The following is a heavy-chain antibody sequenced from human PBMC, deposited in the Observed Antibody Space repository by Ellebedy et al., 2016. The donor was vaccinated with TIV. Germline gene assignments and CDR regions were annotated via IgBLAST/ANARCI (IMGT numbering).Heavy chain of an antibody. Sequence: GGPLRLSCAASGFTFSSYVMHWVRQAPGQGLEWVAALSNDGRDEYYADSVKGRFAISRDNFKNTLSLQMSNLETEDTAIYYCARPQNRFGFLYFFDAWGQGTLVTVSS. CDR2: LSNDGRDE. CDR3: ARPQNRFGFLYFFDA. CDR1: GFTFSSYV. V-gene: IGHV3-30*09. J-gene: IGHJ4*02. D-gene: IGHD5-18*01.